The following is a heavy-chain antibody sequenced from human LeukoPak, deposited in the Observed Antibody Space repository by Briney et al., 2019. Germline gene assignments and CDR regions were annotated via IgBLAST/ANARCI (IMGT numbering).Heavy chain of an antibody. J-gene: IGHJ4*02. V-gene: IGHV1-2*02. Sequence: ASVKVFCKASGYTFIDYYMHWVRQAPGQGLEWMGWISPNSGGTNYALKFQGRVTMTRDTSISTVYMEMNRLTSDDTAVYFCARKKGDYWGQGTLVTVST. CDR2: ISPNSGGT. CDR1: GYTFIDYY. CDR3: ARKKGDY.